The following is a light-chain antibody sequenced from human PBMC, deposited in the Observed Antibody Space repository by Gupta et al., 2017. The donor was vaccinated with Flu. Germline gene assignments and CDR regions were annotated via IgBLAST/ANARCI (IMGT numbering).Light chain of an antibody. CDR3: ATWDDSLNGWV. J-gene: IGLJ3*02. CDR2: SNN. V-gene: IGLV1-44*01. CDR1: SSNIGSNN. Sequence: QALLPQPPSAAGTPRQRATISWSGSSSNIGSNNVNWYQQLPGTAPKLLIYSNNQRPSGVPDRFSGSKSGTSASLAISGLQSEDEVDYYCATWDDSLNGWVFGGGTKLTVL.